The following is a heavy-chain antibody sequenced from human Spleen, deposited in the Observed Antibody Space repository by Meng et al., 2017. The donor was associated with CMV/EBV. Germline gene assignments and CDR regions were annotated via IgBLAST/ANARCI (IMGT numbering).Heavy chain of an antibody. CDR1: GGTFSSYA. J-gene: IGHJ6*02. D-gene: IGHD2-2*01. V-gene: IGHV1-69*05. CDR3: ATSAKRGVVVVPAAIFPSVDYYYGMDV. CDR2: IIPIFGTA. Sequence: SVKVSCKASGGTFSSYAISWVRQAPGQGLEWMGGIIPIFGTANYAQKFQGRVTITTDESTSTAYMELSSLRSEDTAVYYCATSAKRGVVVVPAAIFPSVDYYYGMDVWGQGTLVTVSS.